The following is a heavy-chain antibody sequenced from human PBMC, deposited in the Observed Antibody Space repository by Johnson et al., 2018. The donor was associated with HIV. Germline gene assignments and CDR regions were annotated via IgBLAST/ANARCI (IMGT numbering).Heavy chain of an antibody. J-gene: IGHJ3*02. CDR2: IYSGGTT. CDR1: GFTFSDYY. CDR3: ASRGREIVAAGILGAFDI. V-gene: IGHV3-66*02. Sequence: VQLVESGGGLVKPGGSLRLSCVASGFTFSDYYMTWVRQAPGKGLEWVSVIYSGGTTWYADSVKGRFTISRDNSRDTVHLQMNSLRSEDTAVYYCASRGREIVAAGILGAFDIWGQGTMVTVSS. D-gene: IGHD6-13*01.